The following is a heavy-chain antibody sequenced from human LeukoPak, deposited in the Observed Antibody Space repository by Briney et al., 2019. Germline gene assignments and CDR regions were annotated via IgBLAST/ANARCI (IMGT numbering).Heavy chain of an antibody. CDR2: MSSAGRTI. CDR1: GFPFSDYY. V-gene: IGHV3-11*01. J-gene: IGHJ4*02. D-gene: IGHD3-22*01. Sequence: PGGSLRLSCAASGFPFSDYYMSWIRQAPGKGLEGVAFMSSAGRTIYYADSVKGRFTISRNNAKKSLYLQMDSLRAEDTAVYYCARDDGSYYYDSSGQYHALADYWGQGTLVTVSS. CDR3: ARDDGSYYYDSSGQYHALADY.